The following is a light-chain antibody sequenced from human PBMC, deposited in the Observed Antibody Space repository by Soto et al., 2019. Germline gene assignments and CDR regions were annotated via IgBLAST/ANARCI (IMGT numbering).Light chain of an antibody. CDR3: SSYTTGNTYV. J-gene: IGLJ1*01. Sequence: QSALTQPPSVSGSPGQSVAISCTGTSSDVGSNNRVSWYQQPPGSAPKLIIYDVSNRPAGIPDRFSGSKSANTASLTISGLQTEDEAEYYCSSYTTGNTYVFGTGTKVTVL. V-gene: IGLV2-18*02. CDR2: DVS. CDR1: SSDVGSNNR.